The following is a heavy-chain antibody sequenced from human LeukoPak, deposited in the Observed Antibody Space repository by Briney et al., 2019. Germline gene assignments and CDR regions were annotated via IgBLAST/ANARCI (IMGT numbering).Heavy chain of an antibody. D-gene: IGHD3-10*01. CDR3: ANSRSSMVRGVMSFDY. CDR2: ISGSGGST. V-gene: IGHV3-23*01. Sequence: GGSLRLSCAASGFTFSSYAMSWVRQAPGKGLEWVSAISGSGGSTYYADSAKGRFTISRDNSKNTLYLQMNSLRAEDTAVYYCANSRSSMVRGVMSFDYWGQGTLVTVSS. CDR1: GFTFSSYA. J-gene: IGHJ4*02.